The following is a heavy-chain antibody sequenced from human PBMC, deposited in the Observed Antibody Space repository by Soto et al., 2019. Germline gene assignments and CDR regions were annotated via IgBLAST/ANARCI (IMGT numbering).Heavy chain of an antibody. J-gene: IGHJ4*02. D-gene: IGHD2-21*01. CDR2: INTGNGNT. CDR3: AKLWGGYLFGPYLDY. V-gene: IGHV1-3*04. Sequence: SVQVSCKTSGYTFTLYTIHWVRQAPGQRLEWMGWINTGNGNTKYSQRFQGRVTMSRDTSTSTAYMELSSLTSEDTAVYYCAKLWGGYLFGPYLDYWGQGPRETVFS. CDR1: GYTFTLYT.